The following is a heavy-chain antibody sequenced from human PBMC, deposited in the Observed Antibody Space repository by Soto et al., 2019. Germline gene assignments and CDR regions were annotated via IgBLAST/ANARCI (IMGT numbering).Heavy chain of an antibody. J-gene: IGHJ4*02. D-gene: IGHD4-4*01. CDR2: VYSTGST. CDR1: GGSIRSYF. CDR3: AREAGDDYSDYHDY. Sequence: QLRESGPGLVKPSETLSLTCTVSGGSIRSYFWTWIRQPAGEGLEWIGRVYSTGSTIYRPSLKSRVAMSVDTSKNQISLKLSSVTAADTARYFCAREAGDDYSDYHDYWGQGIEVTVSS. V-gene: IGHV4-4*07.